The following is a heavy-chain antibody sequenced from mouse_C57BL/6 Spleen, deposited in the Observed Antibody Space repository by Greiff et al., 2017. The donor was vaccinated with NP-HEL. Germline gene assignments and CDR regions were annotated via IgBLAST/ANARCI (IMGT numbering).Heavy chain of an antibody. CDR1: GFTFSDAW. V-gene: IGHV6-6*01. Sequence: EVKLVESGGGLVQPGGSMKLSCAASGFTFSDAWMDWVRQSPEKGLEWVAEIRNKANNHATYYAESVKGRFTISRDDSKSSVYLQMNSLRAEDTGIYYCTRDYGSSYHWYFDVWGTGTTVTVSS. D-gene: IGHD1-1*01. CDR3: TRDYGSSYHWYFDV. CDR2: IRNKANNHAT. J-gene: IGHJ1*03.